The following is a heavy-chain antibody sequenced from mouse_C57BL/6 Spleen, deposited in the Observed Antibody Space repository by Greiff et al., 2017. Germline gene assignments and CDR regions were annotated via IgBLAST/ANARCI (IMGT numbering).Heavy chain of an antibody. CDR1: GFSLSTSGMG. CDR3: ARSHSHYYGSSLFDY. CDR2: IYWDDDK. Sequence: QVTLKVCGPGILQSSQTLSLTCSFSGFSLSTSGMGVSWIRQPSGKGLEWLAHIYWDDDKRYNPSLKSRLTISKDTSRNQVFLKITSVDTADTATYYCARSHSHYYGSSLFDYWGQGTTRTVSS. D-gene: IGHD1-1*01. J-gene: IGHJ2*01. V-gene: IGHV8-12*01.